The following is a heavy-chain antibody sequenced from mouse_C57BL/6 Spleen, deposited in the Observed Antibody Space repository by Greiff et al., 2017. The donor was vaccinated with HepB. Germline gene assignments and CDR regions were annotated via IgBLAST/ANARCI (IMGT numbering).Heavy chain of an antibody. D-gene: IGHD2-4*01. CDR2: ILPGSGST. J-gene: IGHJ1*03. CDR3: ARGRALIYYEYRYFDV. CDR1: GYTFTGYW. Sequence: QVQLQQSGAELMKPGASVKLSCKATGYTFTGYWIEWVKQRPGHGLEWIGEILPGSGSTNYNEKFKGKATFTADTSSNTAYMQLSSLTTEDSAIYYCARGRALIYYEYRYFDVWGTGTTVTVSS. V-gene: IGHV1-9*01.